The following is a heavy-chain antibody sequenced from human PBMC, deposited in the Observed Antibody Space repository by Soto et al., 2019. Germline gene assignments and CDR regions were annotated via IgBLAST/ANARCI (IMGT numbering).Heavy chain of an antibody. CDR2: IYRSGTT. J-gene: IGHJ4*02. CDR3: ARKLGYYDILTGP. D-gene: IGHD3-9*01. CDR1: NFSISSGYY. Sequence: SETLSLTCVFSNFSISSGYYCGWIRQSPGKGLEWIASIYRSGTTYYNPSLKSRVTISVDTSKNQFSLKLSSVTAADTAVYYCARKLGYYDILTGPWGQGTLVTVSS. V-gene: IGHV4-38-2*01.